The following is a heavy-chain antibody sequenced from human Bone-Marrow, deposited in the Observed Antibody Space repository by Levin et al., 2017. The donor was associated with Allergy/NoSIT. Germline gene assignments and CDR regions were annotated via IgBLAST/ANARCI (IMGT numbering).Heavy chain of an antibody. CDR2: IWYDGSKK. CDR1: GFTFSSHG. Sequence: GGSLRLSCTTSGFTFSSHGMHWVRQAPGKGLEWVAVIWYDGSKKYHADSVKGRFTISRDDSKNTLYLQMNSLRAEDTAVYYCAREDSVGWYAGYWGQGTLVTVSS. D-gene: IGHD6-19*01. V-gene: IGHV3-33*01. J-gene: IGHJ4*02. CDR3: AREDSVGWYAGY.